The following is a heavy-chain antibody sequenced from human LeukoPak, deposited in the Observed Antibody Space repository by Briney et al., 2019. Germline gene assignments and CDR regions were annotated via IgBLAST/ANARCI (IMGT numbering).Heavy chain of an antibody. V-gene: IGHV3-53*01. CDR1: GFTVSSNY. J-gene: IGHJ6*03. D-gene: IGHD1-7*01. CDR3: AKRRGLELLYYYYMDV. CDR2: IYSGGST. Sequence: GGSLRLSCAASGFTVSSNYMSWVRQAPGKGLEWVSVIYSGGSTYYADSVKGRFTISRDNSKNTLYLQMNSLRAEDTAVYYCAKRRGLELLYYYYMDVWGKGTTVTVSS.